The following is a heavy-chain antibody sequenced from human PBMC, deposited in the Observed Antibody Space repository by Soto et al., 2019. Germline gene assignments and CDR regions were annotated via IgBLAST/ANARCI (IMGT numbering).Heavy chain of an antibody. CDR3: AQGGITSPSP. Sequence: PGGSLRLSCAASGFTFSSYAMSWVRQAPGKGLEWVSTVSGIGVSTYYADSVKGRSTIFRDNSKNTLYLQMNSLRAEDTAVYYCAQGGITSPSPWGQGTLVTVSS. V-gene: IGHV3-23*01. CDR1: GFTFSSYA. J-gene: IGHJ5*02. D-gene: IGHD3-10*01. CDR2: VSGIGVST.